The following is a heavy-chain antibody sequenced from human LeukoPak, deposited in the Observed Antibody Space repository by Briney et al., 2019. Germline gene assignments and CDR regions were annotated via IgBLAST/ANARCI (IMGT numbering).Heavy chain of an antibody. CDR2: IYYSGST. J-gene: IGHJ4*02. CDR3: ASDTIGSRWYHDC. D-gene: IGHD6-13*01. Sequence: SETLSLTCTVSGGSISSSSYYWGWIRQPPGKGLEWIGNIYYSGSTYYNPSLKSRVTISVDTSKNQFSLKLSSVTAADTAVYYCASDTIGSRWYHDCWGQGTLVTVSS. CDR1: GGSISSSSYY. V-gene: IGHV4-39*07.